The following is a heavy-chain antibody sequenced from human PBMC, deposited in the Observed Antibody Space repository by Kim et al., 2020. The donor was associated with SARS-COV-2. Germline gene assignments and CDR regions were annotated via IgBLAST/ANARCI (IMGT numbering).Heavy chain of an antibody. CDR2: IYYSGTT. J-gene: IGHJ4*02. CDR3: ASLTGGNYYAGY. CDR1: GGSISSYY. D-gene: IGHD1-26*01. V-gene: IGHV4-59*01. Sequence: SETLSLTCAVSGGSISSYYWSWIRQPPGKGLECIGYIYYSGTTTYNPSLKSRVTISIDTSKNQFSLKLSSVTAADTAVYYCASLTGGNYYAGYWGQGTLVTVSS.